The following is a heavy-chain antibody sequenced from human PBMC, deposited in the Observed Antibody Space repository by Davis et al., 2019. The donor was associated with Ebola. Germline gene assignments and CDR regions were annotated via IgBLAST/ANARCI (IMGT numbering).Heavy chain of an antibody. V-gene: IGHV3-9*01. CDR2: ISWNSGSI. Sequence: SLKISCAASGFTLDDYAMHWVRQAPGKGLEWVSGISWNSGSIGYADSVKGRFTISRDNAKNTLYLQMSSLRIEDTAVYYCVKGSITMTVVVYFDLWGQGTLVTVSP. J-gene: IGHJ4*02. CDR3: VKGSITMTVVVYFDL. D-gene: IGHD3-22*01. CDR1: GFTLDDYA.